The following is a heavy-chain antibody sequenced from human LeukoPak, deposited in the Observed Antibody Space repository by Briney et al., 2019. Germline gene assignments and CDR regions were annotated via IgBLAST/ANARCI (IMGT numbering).Heavy chain of an antibody. Sequence: SETLSLTCAVYGGSFSGYYWSWIRQPPGKGLEWIGEINHSGSTNYNPSLKSRVTISVDTSKNQFSLKLSSVTAADTAVYYCARDYGGMLRWYFDLWGRGTLVTVSS. V-gene: IGHV4-34*09. CDR3: ARDYGGMLRWYFDL. D-gene: IGHD4-17*01. J-gene: IGHJ2*01. CDR2: INHSGST. CDR1: GGSFSGYY.